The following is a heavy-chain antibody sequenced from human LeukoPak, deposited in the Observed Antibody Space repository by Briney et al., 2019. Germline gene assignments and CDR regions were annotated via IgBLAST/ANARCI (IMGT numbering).Heavy chain of an antibody. V-gene: IGHV3-48*01. J-gene: IGHJ1*01. CDR3: TSWGDTTAEYFQR. CDR2: ISSSSSTI. Sequence: GGSLRLPCAASGFTFSTYSMNWVRQAPGKGLEWVSYISSSSSTIYYADSVKGRFTISRDNAKNSLYLQMNSPRAEDTAVYYCTSWGDTTAEYFQRWGQGTLVTVSS. CDR1: GFTFSTYS. D-gene: IGHD2-21*02.